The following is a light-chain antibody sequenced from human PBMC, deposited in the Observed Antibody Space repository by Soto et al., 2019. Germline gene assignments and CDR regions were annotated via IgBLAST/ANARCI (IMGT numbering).Light chain of an antibody. CDR1: QRIATY. CDR2: TAS. V-gene: IGKV1-39*01. CDR3: HQTFSTLPYT. J-gene: IGKJ2*01. Sequence: DIQMTQSPSSLSASVGDRVTITCRASQRIATYVQWYRQEPGKAPELLISTASTLRSGVPARFSGSGSLTDFALTIDGVQPEYFATYYCHQTFSTLPYTFGQGTKLQI.